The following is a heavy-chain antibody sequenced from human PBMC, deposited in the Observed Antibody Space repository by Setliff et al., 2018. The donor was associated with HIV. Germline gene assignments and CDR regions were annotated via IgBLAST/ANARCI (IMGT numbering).Heavy chain of an antibody. V-gene: IGHV4-4*08. CDR1: GGSISSYY. CDR2: IYTSGST. J-gene: IGHJ4*02. CDR3: AGGGRGYMYG. Sequence: SETLSLTCTVSGGSISSYYWSWIRQPPGKGLEWIGYIYTSGSTNYNPSLKSRVTISVDTSKNQFSLKLSSVTAADTAVYYCAGGGRGYMYGWGRGTLITVSS. D-gene: IGHD5-18*01.